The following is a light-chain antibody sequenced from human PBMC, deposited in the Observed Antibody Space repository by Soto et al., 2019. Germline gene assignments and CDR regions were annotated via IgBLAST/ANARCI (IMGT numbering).Light chain of an antibody. CDR2: SNN. CDR3: AAWGDSLNGPV. Sequence: QSVLTQPPSASGTPGQRVTISCSGSSPNIGTNSVNWYQQLPGTAPKLLIYSNNQRPSGVPDRFSGSKSGTSASLAISGLQSEDEAHYYCAAWGDSLNGPVFGGGTQLSVL. V-gene: IGLV1-44*01. J-gene: IGLJ2*01. CDR1: SPNIGTNS.